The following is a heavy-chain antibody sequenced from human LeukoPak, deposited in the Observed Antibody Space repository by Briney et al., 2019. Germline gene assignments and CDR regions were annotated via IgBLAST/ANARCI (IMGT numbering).Heavy chain of an antibody. D-gene: IGHD5-12*01. CDR1: GFSFSSYW. J-gene: IGHJ4*02. CDR2: IKEDGSEK. Sequence: GGSLRLSCAASGFSFSSYWMSWVRQAPGKGRAWVANIKEDGSEKYYVDSLKGRFTISRDNAKSSLSLQLNSLRAEDTAVYYCARDQGWLQFDNWGQGTLVTVSS. CDR3: ARDQGWLQFDN. V-gene: IGHV3-7*05.